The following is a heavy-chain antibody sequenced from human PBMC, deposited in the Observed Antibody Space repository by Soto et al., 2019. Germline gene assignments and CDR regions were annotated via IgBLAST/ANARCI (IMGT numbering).Heavy chain of an antibody. Sequence: SETLSLTCTVSGGSISSGDYYWSWIRQPPGKGLEWIGYIYYSGSTYYNPSLKSRVTISVDMSKNQFSLKLSSVTAADTAVYYCTRASYDSSGSLDYWGQGTLVTVSS. CDR3: TRASYDSSGSLDY. CDR1: GGSISSGDYY. J-gene: IGHJ4*02. D-gene: IGHD3-22*01. V-gene: IGHV4-30-4*01. CDR2: IYYSGST.